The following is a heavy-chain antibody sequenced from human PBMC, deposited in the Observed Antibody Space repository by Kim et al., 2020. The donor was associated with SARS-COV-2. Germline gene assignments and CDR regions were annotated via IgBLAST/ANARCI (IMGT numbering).Heavy chain of an antibody. CDR3: AKDSVTMIIGGDYFDY. CDR1: GFTFSSYA. CDR2: ISGSGGST. J-gene: IGHJ4*02. D-gene: IGHD3-22*01. Sequence: GGSLRLSCAASGFTFSSYAMSWVRQTPGKGLEWVSAISGSGGSTYYADSVKGRFTISRDNSKNTLYLQMNSLRAEDTAVYYCAKDSVTMIIGGDYFDYWGQGTLVTVSS. V-gene: IGHV3-23*01.